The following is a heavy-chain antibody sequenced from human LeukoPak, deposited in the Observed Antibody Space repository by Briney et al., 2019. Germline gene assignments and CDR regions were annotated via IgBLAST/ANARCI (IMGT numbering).Heavy chain of an antibody. CDR1: GFTFSSYG. V-gene: IGHV3-33*01. CDR3: AREFKDYAMIVVADAFDI. J-gene: IGHJ3*02. D-gene: IGHD3-22*01. Sequence: GGSRRLSCAASGFTFSSYGMHWVRQAPGKGLEWVAVIWYDGSNKYYADSVKGRFTISRDNSKNTLYLQMNSLRAEDTAVYYCAREFKDYAMIVVADAFDIWGQGTMVTVSS. CDR2: IWYDGSNK.